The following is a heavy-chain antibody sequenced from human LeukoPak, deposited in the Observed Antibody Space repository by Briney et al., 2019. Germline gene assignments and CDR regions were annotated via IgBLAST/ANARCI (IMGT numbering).Heavy chain of an antibody. V-gene: IGHV4-59*11. J-gene: IGHJ4*02. CDR3: ARGVEY. CDR2: IYYSGST. D-gene: IGHD2-21*01. CDR1: GGSISSHY. Sequence: ETLSLTCTVSGGSISSHYWSWIRQPPGKGLEWIGYIYYSGSTNYNPSLKSRVTISVDTSKNQFSLKLSSVTAADTAVYCCARGVEYWGQGTLVTVSS.